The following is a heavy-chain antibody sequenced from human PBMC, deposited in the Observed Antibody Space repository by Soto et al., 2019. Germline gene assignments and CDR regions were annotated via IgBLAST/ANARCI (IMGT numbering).Heavy chain of an antibody. D-gene: IGHD3-10*01. J-gene: IGHJ4*02. CDR1: GFNFSSYA. CDR3: AKQVRGVTTHFDY. V-gene: IGHV3-23*01. CDR2: TSGSGGST. Sequence: PGGPLRLSCTTSGFNFSSYAISWVRQAPGKGLEWVSATSGSGGSTYYADSGKGRFTISRDNSKNTLYLQMNSLRAEDTAVYYCAKQVRGVTTHFDYWGQGTLVTVSS.